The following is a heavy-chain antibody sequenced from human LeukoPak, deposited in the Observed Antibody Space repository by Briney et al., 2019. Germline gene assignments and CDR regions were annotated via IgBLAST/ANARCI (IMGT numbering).Heavy chain of an antibody. CDR3: ATSDWASSGWYYFDY. Sequence: PGGSLRLSCAASGFTVSSNYMSWVRQAPGKGLEWVSVIYSGGSTYYADSVKGRFTISRDNSKNMLYLQMNSLRAEDTAVYYCATSDWASSGWYYFDYWGQGTLVTVSS. J-gene: IGHJ4*02. D-gene: IGHD6-19*01. CDR2: IYSGGST. V-gene: IGHV3-53*01. CDR1: GFTVSSNY.